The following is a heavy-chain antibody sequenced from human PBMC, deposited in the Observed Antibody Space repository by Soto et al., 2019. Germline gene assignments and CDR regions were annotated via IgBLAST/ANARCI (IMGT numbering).Heavy chain of an antibody. J-gene: IGHJ4*02. D-gene: IGHD3-16*01. CDR3: AREGGKRGFDY. CDR1: GYTFTSYY. CDR2: INPSGGST. Sequence: QVQLVQSGAEVKKPGASVKVSCKASGYTFTSYYMHWVRQAPGQGLEWMGIINPSGGSTSYAQKFQGRVTMTRDTSTSTVYMELNSLRSEDTAVYYCAREGGKRGFDYWGQGTLVTVSS. V-gene: IGHV1-46*01.